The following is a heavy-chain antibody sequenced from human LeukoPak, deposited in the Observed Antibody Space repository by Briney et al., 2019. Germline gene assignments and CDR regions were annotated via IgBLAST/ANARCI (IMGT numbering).Heavy chain of an antibody. CDR3: AKGGAECSSTSCYYDY. J-gene: IGHJ4*02. D-gene: IGHD2-2*01. CDR2: ISGSGGST. V-gene: IGHV3-23*01. Sequence: GGSLRLSCAASGFTFSSYAMSWVRQAPGKGLEWVSAISGSGGSTYYADSVKGRFTISRDNSKNTLYLQMNSLRAEDAAVYYCAKGGAECSSTSCYYDYWGQRTLVTVPS. CDR1: GFTFSSYA.